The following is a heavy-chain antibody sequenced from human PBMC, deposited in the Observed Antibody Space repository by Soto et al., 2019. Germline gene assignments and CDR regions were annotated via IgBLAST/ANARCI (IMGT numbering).Heavy chain of an antibody. D-gene: IGHD4-17*01. CDR1: GYTFTTYW. Sequence: GESLKISCKGSGYTFTTYWITWVRQMPGKGLGWMGRVDPSNSYTNYNPSFQGHVTLSADMSISTAYLQWSGLKASDTAIYYCARHTGLGPITFDYWGQGTLVTVSS. CDR3: ARHTGLGPITFDY. V-gene: IGHV5-10-1*01. J-gene: IGHJ4*02. CDR2: VDPSNSYT.